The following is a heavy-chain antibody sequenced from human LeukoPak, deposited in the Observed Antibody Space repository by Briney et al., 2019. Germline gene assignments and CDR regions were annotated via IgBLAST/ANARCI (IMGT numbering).Heavy chain of an antibody. D-gene: IGHD3-10*01. V-gene: IGHV3-66*01. Sequence: PGGSLRLSCAASGFTVSSNYMSWVRQAPGKGLEWVSVNYSGGSIYYADSVKGRFTISRDNSKNTLYLQMNSLRAEDTAVYYCASAYGSGSYPLDYWGQGTLVTVSS. CDR1: GFTVSSNY. J-gene: IGHJ4*02. CDR2: NYSGGSI. CDR3: ASAYGSGSYPLDY.